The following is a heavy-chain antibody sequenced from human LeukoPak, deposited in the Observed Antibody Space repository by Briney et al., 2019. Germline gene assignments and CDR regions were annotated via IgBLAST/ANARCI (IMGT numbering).Heavy chain of an antibody. CDR2: ISGSTGST. J-gene: IGHJ4*02. CDR1: GFTFSSFA. D-gene: IGHD1-14*01. CDR3: AKGIRNYGPTHFDY. Sequence: GGSLRLSCAASGFTFSSFAMSWVRQAPGKGLEWVSAISGSTGSTFLVDSVKGRFTISRDNAKNTPYLQMSSLRAEDTAVYYCAKGIRNYGPTHFDYWGQGTLVTVSS. V-gene: IGHV3-23*01.